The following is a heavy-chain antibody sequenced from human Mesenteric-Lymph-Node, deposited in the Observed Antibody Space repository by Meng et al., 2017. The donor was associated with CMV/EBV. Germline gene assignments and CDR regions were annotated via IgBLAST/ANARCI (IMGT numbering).Heavy chain of an antibody. CDR2: ISNVGSTI. CDR1: GFSFNDYY. V-gene: IGHV3-11*01. Sequence: GESLKISCTGSGFSFNDYYINWIRQAPGQGLEWLSYISNVGSTIFYADSVKGRFTITRDNAKNSVYLQMNSLRAEDTAVYYCARLAGDVMVPLDYYYGMDVWGQGTAVTVSS. D-gene: IGHD3-10*01. CDR3: ARLAGDVMVPLDYYYGMDV. J-gene: IGHJ6*02.